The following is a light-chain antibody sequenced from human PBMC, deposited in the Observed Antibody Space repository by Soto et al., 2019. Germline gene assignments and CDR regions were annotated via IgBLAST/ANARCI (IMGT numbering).Light chain of an antibody. Sequence: QSALTQPRSVSGSPGQSVTISCTGTSGDVGGYNFVSWYQQHPGKVPTLVIFDVSHRPSGVPDRFSGSKSGHTASLTISGLQAEDEAYYYCCSYGGSYTGVFGGGTKLTVL. CDR2: DVS. CDR3: CSYGGSYTGV. V-gene: IGLV2-11*01. J-gene: IGLJ2*01. CDR1: SGDVGGYNF.